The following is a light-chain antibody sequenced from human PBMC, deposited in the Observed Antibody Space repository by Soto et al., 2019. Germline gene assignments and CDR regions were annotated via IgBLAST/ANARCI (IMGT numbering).Light chain of an antibody. CDR3: HEYSKWRLCT. CDR2: TAS. V-gene: IGKV3-15*01. CDR1: QSVGSN. J-gene: IGKJ3*01. Sequence: DIVVTQSPGILSVSPGDRATLSCRASQSVGSNLAWYQQKPGQAPTLLIYTASTRATGLPARFSGSGSGTDFGLTISSRQSEDFAVYYCHEYSKWRLCTFGHGTSVDIK.